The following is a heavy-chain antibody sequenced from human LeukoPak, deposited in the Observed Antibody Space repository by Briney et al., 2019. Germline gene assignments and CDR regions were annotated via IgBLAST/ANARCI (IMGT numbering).Heavy chain of an antibody. D-gene: IGHD3-22*01. CDR1: GFTLSSYE. CDR2: ISSSGSTI. J-gene: IGHJ4*02. Sequence: GGSLRLSCAASGFTLSSYEMNWVRRAPGKGLEWVSYISSSGSTIYYADSVKGRFTISRDNAKNSLYLQMNSLRAEDTAVYYCARDEAYYDSSGHYDYWGQGTLVTVSS. V-gene: IGHV3-48*03. CDR3: ARDEAYYDSSGHYDY.